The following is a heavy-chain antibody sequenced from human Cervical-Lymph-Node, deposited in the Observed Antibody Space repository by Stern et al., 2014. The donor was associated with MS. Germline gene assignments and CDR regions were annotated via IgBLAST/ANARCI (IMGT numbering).Heavy chain of an antibody. J-gene: IGHJ6*02. CDR3: ARSSSPSPYYYYGMDV. Sequence: MQLVESGGGVVQPGRSLRLSCAASGFTFSSYGMHWVRQAPRTGLAWVAVIWYDGSNKYYADTVKGRFTISRDNSKNTLYLQMNSLRAEDTAVYYCARSSSPSPYYYYGMDVWGQGTTVTVSS. CDR1: GFTFSSYG. CDR2: IWYDGSNK. D-gene: IGHD6-13*01. V-gene: IGHV3-33*01.